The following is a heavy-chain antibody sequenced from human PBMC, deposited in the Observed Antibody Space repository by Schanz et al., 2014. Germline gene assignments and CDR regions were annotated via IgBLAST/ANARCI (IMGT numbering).Heavy chain of an antibody. J-gene: IGHJ6*03. CDR2: INHSANT. CDR3: ARRHHFRSGPYYYYYMDV. V-gene: IGHV4-34*02. CDR1: GYTLKNYG. D-gene: IGHD3-3*02. Sequence: QVQLEQSGAEVKKPGASVKVSCTASGYTLKNYGISWVRQAPGLGLEWIGEINHSANTTYNPSLKSRVTISVDSSKNQFSLMLNSVTAADTAVYYCARRHHFRSGPYYYYYMDVWGKGTTVTVSS.